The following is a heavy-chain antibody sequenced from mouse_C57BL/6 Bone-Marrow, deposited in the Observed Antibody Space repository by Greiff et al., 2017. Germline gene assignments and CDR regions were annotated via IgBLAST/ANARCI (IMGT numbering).Heavy chain of an antibody. D-gene: IGHD2-1*01. J-gene: IGHJ2*01. CDR1: GFTFSDYG. CDR3: ARDGNYVGY. CDR2: ISSGSSTI. Sequence: EVKVVESGGGLVKPGGSLKLSCAASGFTFSDYGMHWVRQAPEKGLEWVAYISSGSSTIYYADTVKGRFTISRDNAKNTLFLQMTSLRSEDTAMYYCARDGNYVGYWGQGTTLTVSS. V-gene: IGHV5-17*01.